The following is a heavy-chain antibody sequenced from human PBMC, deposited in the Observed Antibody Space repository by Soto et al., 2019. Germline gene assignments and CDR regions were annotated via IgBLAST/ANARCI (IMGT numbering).Heavy chain of an antibody. V-gene: IGHV3-33*01. CDR1: GFTFSGFG. Sequence: QVQLVESGGGVVQPGRPLRLSCAASGFTFSGFGMHWVRQAPGKGLEWVAIIWYDGSDKYYADSVKGRFTISRDNSKNTLYLQMNSLRAEDTAVYHCAFGNLSYYFDFWGQGTPVTVSS. J-gene: IGHJ4*02. CDR2: IWYDGSDK. CDR3: AFGNLSYYFDF. D-gene: IGHD3-16*01.